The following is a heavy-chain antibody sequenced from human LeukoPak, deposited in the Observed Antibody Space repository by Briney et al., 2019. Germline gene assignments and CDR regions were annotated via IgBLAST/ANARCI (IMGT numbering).Heavy chain of an antibody. CDR1: GGSISSGSYY. CDR3: AREAHAGKQQQLVAMEAAAFDY. Sequence: PSQTLSLTCTVSGGSISSGSYYWSWIRQPAGKGLEWIGRIYTSGSTNYNPSLKSRVTISVDTSKNQFSLKLSSVTAADTAVYYCAREAHAGKQQQLVAMEAAAFDYWGQGTLVTVSS. V-gene: IGHV4-61*02. J-gene: IGHJ4*02. CDR2: IYTSGST. D-gene: IGHD6-13*01.